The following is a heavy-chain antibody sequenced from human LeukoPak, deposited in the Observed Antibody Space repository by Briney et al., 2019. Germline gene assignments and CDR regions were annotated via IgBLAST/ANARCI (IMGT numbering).Heavy chain of an antibody. CDR2: LHHDGST. J-gene: IGHJ5*02. V-gene: IGHV4-59*13. CDR1: GSSIKDYY. Sequence: SETLSLTCTVSGSSIKDYYWSWLRQPPGKGLEWIGYLHHDGSTNYNPSLKSRVTTSVETSKNQFSLRLTSVTAADTAVYYCARFGTFGENWFDPWGQGTLVTVSS. D-gene: IGHD3-10*01. CDR3: ARFGTFGENWFDP.